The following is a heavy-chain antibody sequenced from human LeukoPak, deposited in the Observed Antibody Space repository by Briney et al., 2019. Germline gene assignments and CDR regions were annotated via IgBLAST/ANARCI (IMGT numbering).Heavy chain of an antibody. CDR3: ARGDYYDSSGYFQFDY. D-gene: IGHD3-22*01. V-gene: IGHV1-69*05. CDR2: IIPIFGTA. Sequence: SVKVSCKASGGTFSSYAISWVRQAPGQGLEWMGGIIPIFGTANYAQKFQGRVTITTDESTSTAYMELSSLRSEDTAVYYCARGDYYDSSGYFQFDYWGQGTLVTVSS. CDR1: GGTFSSYA. J-gene: IGHJ4*02.